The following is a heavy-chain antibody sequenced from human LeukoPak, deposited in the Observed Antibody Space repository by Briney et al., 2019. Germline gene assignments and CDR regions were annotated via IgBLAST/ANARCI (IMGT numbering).Heavy chain of an antibody. CDR1: GGSISSGGYY. Sequence: SETLSLTCTVSGGSISSGGYYWSWIRQPPGKGLEWIGYIYHSGSTYYNPSLQSRVTISVDTSKNQFSLKLSSVTAADTAVYYCARDRRGYSYGSGGGFDPWGQGTLVTVSS. J-gene: IGHJ5*02. D-gene: IGHD5-18*01. V-gene: IGHV4-30-2*01. CDR2: IYHSGST. CDR3: ARDRRGYSYGSGGGFDP.